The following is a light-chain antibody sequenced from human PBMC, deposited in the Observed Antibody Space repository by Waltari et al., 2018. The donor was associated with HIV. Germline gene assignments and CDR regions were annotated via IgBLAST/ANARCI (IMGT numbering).Light chain of an antibody. CDR3: SSYTSSSSVV. CDR2: EVS. J-gene: IGLJ2*01. CDR1: SSDVGGYNY. V-gene: IGLV2-14*01. Sequence: QSALTQSASVSGSPGQSITISCTGTSSDVGGYNYVSWYQQHPGKAPKLIIYEVSNRPSGLSNRFSGAKSGNTASLTISGLQAEDEADYYCSSYTSSSSVVFGGGTKLTVL.